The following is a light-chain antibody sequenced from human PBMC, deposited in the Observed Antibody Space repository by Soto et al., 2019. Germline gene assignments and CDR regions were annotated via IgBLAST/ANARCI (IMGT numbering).Light chain of an antibody. CDR2: EVT. CDR3: SSYTTSSTWV. Sequence: QSVLAQPASVSGSPGQSITISCTGTIRDVGGYKYVSWYQQHPGKAPKLMIYEVTKRPSGVSDRFSGSKSGNTASLTISGLQAEDESHYYCSSYTTSSTWVFGGGTQLT. CDR1: IRDVGGYKY. V-gene: IGLV2-14*01. J-gene: IGLJ3*02.